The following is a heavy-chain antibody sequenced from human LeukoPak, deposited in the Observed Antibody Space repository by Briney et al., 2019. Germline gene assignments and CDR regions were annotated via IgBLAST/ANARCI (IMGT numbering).Heavy chain of an antibody. D-gene: IGHD4-23*01. V-gene: IGHV3-73*01. CDR2: IRSKANSYAT. CDR1: GFTFSGSA. Sequence: PGGSLRLSCAASGFTFSGSAMHWVRQASGKGLEWVGRIRSKANSYATAYAASVKGRFTISRDDSKNTAYLQMNSLKTEDTAVYYCTVPGDYGGNPSLNWGQGTLVTVSS. J-gene: IGHJ4*02. CDR3: TVPGDYGGNPSLN.